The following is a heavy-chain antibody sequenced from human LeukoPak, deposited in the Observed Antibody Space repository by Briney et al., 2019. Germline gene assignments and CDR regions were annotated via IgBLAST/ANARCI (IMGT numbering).Heavy chain of an antibody. D-gene: IGHD6-13*01. CDR1: GFTFSSYA. CDR2: ISGSGGST. V-gene: IGHV3-23*01. J-gene: IGHJ4*02. Sequence: PGGSLGLSCAASGFTFSSYAMSWVRQAPGKGLEWVSAISGSGGSTYYADSVKGRFTISRDNSKNTLYLQMNSLRAEDTAVYCCAKGYSSWYTSRSDYWGQGTLVTVSS. CDR3: AKGYSSWYTSRSDY.